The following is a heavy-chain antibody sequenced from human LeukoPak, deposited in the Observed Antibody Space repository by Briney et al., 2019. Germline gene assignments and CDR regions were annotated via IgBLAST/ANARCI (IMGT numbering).Heavy chain of an antibody. CDR2: ISSSSISI. V-gene: IGHV3-48*01. CDR3: ARGLNRYEAD. J-gene: IGHJ4*02. CDR1: GFTFSSYG. Sequence: PGRSLRLSCAASGFTFSSYGINWVRQAPGKGLEWVSYISSSSISIYYADSVKGRFTISRDNAKNSLYLQMNSLRVEDTAVYYCARGLNRYEADWGQGTLVTVSS. D-gene: IGHD1-1*01.